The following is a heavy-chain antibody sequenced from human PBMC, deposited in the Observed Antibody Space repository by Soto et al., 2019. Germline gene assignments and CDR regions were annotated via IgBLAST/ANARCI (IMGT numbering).Heavy chain of an antibody. Sequence: QVQLVESGGGVVQPGRSLRLSCAASGFTFSSYAMHWVRQAPDKGLEWVAVISYDGSNKYYADSVKGRFNISRDNSKNTLDLKMNSLRAEDTAVYYCARDRYCSSTSCSEEVDYWGQGTLVTVSS. J-gene: IGHJ4*02. CDR2: ISYDGSNK. D-gene: IGHD2-2*01. V-gene: IGHV3-30-3*01. CDR3: ARDRYCSSTSCSEEVDY. CDR1: GFTFSSYA.